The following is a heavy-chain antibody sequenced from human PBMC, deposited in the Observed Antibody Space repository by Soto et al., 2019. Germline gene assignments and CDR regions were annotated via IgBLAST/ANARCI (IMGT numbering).Heavy chain of an antibody. J-gene: IGHJ6*02. Sequence: SGPTLVNPTQTLTLTCTFSGFSLSTSGMCVSWIRQPPGKALEWLARIDWDDDKYYSTSLKTRLTISKDTSKNQVVLTMTNMDLVDTATYYCARIRVAAAGNGNYYYYGMDVWGQGT. CDR3: ARIRVAAAGNGNYYYYGMDV. V-gene: IGHV2-70*11. CDR1: GFSLSTSGMC. CDR2: IDWDDDK. D-gene: IGHD6-13*01.